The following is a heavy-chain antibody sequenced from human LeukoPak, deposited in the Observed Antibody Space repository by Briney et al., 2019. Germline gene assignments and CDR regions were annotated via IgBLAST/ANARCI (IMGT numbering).Heavy chain of an antibody. J-gene: IGHJ4*02. D-gene: IGHD3-22*01. CDR1: GYTLTELS. V-gene: IGHV1-24*01. Sequence: ASVKVSCKVSGYTLTELSMHWVRQAPGKGLEWMGGFDPEDGETIYAQKFQGRVTMTEDTSTDTAYMELSSLRSEDTAAYYCAADKDYYDSSGYSFDYWGQGTLVTVSS. CDR2: FDPEDGET. CDR3: AADKDYYDSSGYSFDY.